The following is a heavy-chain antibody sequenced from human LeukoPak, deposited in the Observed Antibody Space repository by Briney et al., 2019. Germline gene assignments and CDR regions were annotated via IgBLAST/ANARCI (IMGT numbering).Heavy chain of an antibody. V-gene: IGHV3-7*01. CDR2: IKQDGSEK. CDR3: ARKYSGFPFDY. CDR1: GFTFSSYW. J-gene: IGHJ4*02. Sequence: PGGSLRLSCVASGFTFSSYWMSWVRQAPGKGLEWVANIKQDGSEKYYVDSVKGRFTISRDNTKNSLYLQVNSLRAEDTAVYYCARKYSGFPFDYWGQGTLVTVSS. D-gene: IGHD5-12*01.